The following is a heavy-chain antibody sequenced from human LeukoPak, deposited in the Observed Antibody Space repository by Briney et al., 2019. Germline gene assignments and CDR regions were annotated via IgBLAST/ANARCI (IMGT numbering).Heavy chain of an antibody. CDR1: GYTFTNYD. V-gene: IGHV1-8*01. D-gene: IGHD3-22*01. Sequence: ASVKVSCKASGYTFTNYDINWVRQATGQGLEWMGYINPNTGKTGYAQKFQGRVTITRDTAINTVYMELSSLASEDTAVYYCARVSGDYFYVPCDPWGQGTLVTVSS. CDR2: INPNTGKT. CDR3: ARVSGDYFYVPCDP. J-gene: IGHJ5*02.